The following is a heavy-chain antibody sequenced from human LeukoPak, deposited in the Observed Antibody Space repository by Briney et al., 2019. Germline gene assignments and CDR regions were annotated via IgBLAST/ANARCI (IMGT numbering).Heavy chain of an antibody. J-gene: IGHJ4*02. CDR1: GFTFSAYA. CDR2: VVSNADST. CDR3: AKAVKGRCSGARCYAFDY. D-gene: IGHD2-15*01. V-gene: IGHV3-23*01. Sequence: PGGSLRLSCTASGFTFSAYAMNWVRQAPGKGREWVSSVVSNADSTYYAGSVKGRFTISRDNSRNMFYLQMNKLRADDTAIYYCAKAVKGRCSGARCYAFDYWGQGTLVTVSS.